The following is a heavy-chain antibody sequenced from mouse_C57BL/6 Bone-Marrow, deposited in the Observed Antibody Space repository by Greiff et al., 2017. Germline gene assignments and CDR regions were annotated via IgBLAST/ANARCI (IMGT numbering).Heavy chain of an antibody. J-gene: IGHJ4*01. CDR2: IYPGDGDT. CDR1: GYAFSSYW. D-gene: IGHD2-12*01. CDR3: ARGGYYKSAMDY. V-gene: IGHV1-80*01. Sequence: VQLQQSGASVKISCKASGYAFSSYWMNWVKQRPGKGLEWIGQIYPGDGDTNYNGKFKGKATLTADKSSSTAYMPLSSLTSEDSAVYFCARGGYYKSAMDYWGQGTSVTVSS.